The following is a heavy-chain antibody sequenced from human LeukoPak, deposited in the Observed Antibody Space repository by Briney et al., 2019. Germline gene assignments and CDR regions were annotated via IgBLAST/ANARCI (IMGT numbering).Heavy chain of an antibody. CDR3: AREAHSSSWYRGYYYYMDV. D-gene: IGHD6-13*01. Sequence: SETLSLTCTVSGGSISSGDYYWSWIRQPPGKGLEWIGYIYYSGSTYYNPSLKSRVTISVDTSKNQFSLKLSSVTAADTAVYYCAREAHSSSWYRGYYYYMDVWGKGTTVTVSS. J-gene: IGHJ6*03. CDR2: IYYSGST. CDR1: GGSISSGDYY. V-gene: IGHV4-30-4*01.